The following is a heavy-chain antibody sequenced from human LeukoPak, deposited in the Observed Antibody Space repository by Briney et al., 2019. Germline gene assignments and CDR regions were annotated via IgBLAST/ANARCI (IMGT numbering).Heavy chain of an antibody. V-gene: IGHV1-2*02. CDR2: INPNSGGT. Sequence: GASVKVSCKASGYSFTDKYMHWVRQAPGQGLEWMGWINPNSGGTNYTQKFQGRVTMTRDTSISTAYMELSRLRSDDTAVYYCARDSGMDYYDSSGYYYVLLRNWGQGTLITVSS. D-gene: IGHD3-22*01. J-gene: IGHJ4*02. CDR3: ARDSGMDYYDSSGYYYVLLRN. CDR1: GYSFTDKY.